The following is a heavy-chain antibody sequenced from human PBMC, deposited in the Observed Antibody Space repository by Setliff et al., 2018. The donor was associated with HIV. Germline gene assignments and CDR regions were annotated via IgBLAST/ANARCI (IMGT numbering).Heavy chain of an antibody. Sequence: ASVKVSCKTSGYTFSGYFIHWMRQAPGQGLEWMGRINPQSGGTNFAQKFQGRVTMTRDPSISTAYMELSSLRSQDTAVYYCARGKNIVVVPAAPNWFDPWGQGTLVTVSS. CDR3: ARGKNIVVVPAAPNWFDP. CDR1: GYTFSGYF. D-gene: IGHD2-2*01. CDR2: INPQSGGT. J-gene: IGHJ5*02. V-gene: IGHV1-2*06.